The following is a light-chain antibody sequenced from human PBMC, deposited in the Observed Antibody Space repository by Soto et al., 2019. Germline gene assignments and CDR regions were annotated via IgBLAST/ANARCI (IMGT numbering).Light chain of an antibody. CDR1: QSVSSTY. CDR2: DAS. Sequence: EIVLTQSPGTLSLSPGERATLTCRASQSVSSTYLAWYQQKPGQAPRLLMYDASSRATGIPDRFSGRGSGTDFTLTISRLEPEDFAVYYCQQFGTSFPYTFGQGTKLDIK. CDR3: QQFGTSFPYT. V-gene: IGKV3-20*01. J-gene: IGKJ2*01.